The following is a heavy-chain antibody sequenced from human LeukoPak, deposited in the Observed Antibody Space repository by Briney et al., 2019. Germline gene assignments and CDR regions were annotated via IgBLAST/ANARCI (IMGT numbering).Heavy chain of an antibody. Sequence: TSETLSLTCTVSGGSISGYYWSWLRQSPEKGLEWIGYVYHSGFTHYNPSLRRRVTISVDLSRNQFSLKLTSATAADTAMYYCARDQRCSRFDGGCDQWYFDLWGRGTLVTVSS. D-gene: IGHD3-10*02. CDR3: ARDQRCSRFDGGCDQWYFDL. CDR2: VYHSGFT. V-gene: IGHV4-59*01. CDR1: GGSISGYY. J-gene: IGHJ2*01.